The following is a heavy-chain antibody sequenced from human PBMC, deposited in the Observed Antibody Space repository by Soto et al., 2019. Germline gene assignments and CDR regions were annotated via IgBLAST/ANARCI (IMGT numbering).Heavy chain of an antibody. CDR2: INPNSGDT. CDR1: GYTFTSYY. V-gene: IGHV1-2*02. D-gene: IGHD2-21*02. J-gene: IGHJ4*02. CDR3: ARQLAYCGGDCFTAPVDY. Sequence: QAQLVQSGAEVKKPGASVKVSCEASGYTFTSYYMHWVRQAPGQGLEWMGWINPNSGDTKYAQKFRGRVTMTRDPSITTAYMEVKMLTSDDTAVYYCARQLAYCGGDCFTAPVDYWGQGTLVTVSS.